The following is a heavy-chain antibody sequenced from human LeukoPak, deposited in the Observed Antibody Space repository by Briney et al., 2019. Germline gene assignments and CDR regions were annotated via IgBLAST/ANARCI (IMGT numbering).Heavy chain of an antibody. CDR3: ARVILTGYYNVLYAFDI. CDR1: GDTLSSYA. V-gene: IGHV1-69*06. J-gene: IGHJ3*02. Sequence: ASVKVSCKASGDTLSSYAISWVRQAPGQGLEWMGGIIPIFGTANYAQKFQGRVTITADKSTSTAYMELSSLRSDDTAVYYCARVILTGYYNVLYAFDIWGQGTMVTVSS. CDR2: IIPIFGTA. D-gene: IGHD3-9*01.